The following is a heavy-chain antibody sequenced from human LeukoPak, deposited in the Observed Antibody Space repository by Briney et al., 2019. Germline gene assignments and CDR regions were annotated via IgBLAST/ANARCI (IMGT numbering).Heavy chain of an antibody. CDR1: GFTFSSYS. CDR3: ARGWAYSSDYYYYYMDV. Sequence: GGSLRLSCAASGFTFSSYSMNWVRQAPGKGLEWVSVIYSGGSTYYADSVKGRFTISRDNSKNTLYLQMNSLRAEDTAVYYCARGWAYSSDYYYYYMDVWGKGTTVTISS. J-gene: IGHJ6*03. CDR2: IYSGGST. D-gene: IGHD6-25*01. V-gene: IGHV3-53*01.